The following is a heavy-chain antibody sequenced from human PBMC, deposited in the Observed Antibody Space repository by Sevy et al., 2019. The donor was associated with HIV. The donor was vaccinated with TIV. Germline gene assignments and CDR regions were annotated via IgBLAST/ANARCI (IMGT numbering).Heavy chain of an antibody. J-gene: IGHJ4*02. Sequence: GGSLRLSCAASVFTFSSYWKSWVRQAPGKGLEWVANIKQDGSEKYYVDSVKGRFTISRDNAKNSLYLQMNSLRAEDTAVYYCARGRRYCSGGSCSVYYFDYWGQGTLVTVSS. V-gene: IGHV3-7*03. CDR3: ARGRRYCSGGSCSVYYFDY. CDR2: IKQDGSEK. D-gene: IGHD2-15*01. CDR1: VFTFSSYW.